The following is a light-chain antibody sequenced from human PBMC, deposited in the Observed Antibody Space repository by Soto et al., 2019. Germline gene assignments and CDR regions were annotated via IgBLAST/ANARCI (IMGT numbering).Light chain of an antibody. V-gene: IGKV3-20*01. CDR2: DTS. Sequence: IVLTQSPDTLSLSPGERATLSCRASQSVGRRYLAWYQQKPGQAPMLLIYDTSERASDIPDRFSGSGSGTDFTLTISRRVPEDFAVYYCQYQGTFGGGTKVEIK. J-gene: IGKJ4*01. CDR1: QSVGRRY. CDR3: QYQGT.